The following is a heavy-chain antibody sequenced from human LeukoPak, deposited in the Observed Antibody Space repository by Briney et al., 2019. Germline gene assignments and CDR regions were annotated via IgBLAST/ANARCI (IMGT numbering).Heavy chain of an antibody. J-gene: IGHJ3*02. D-gene: IGHD5-18*01. V-gene: IGHV3-7*01. Sequence: PGGSLRLSCAASGFIFSRNWMSWVRQAPGKGLEWVANIKQDGSEKYYVDSVKGRFTISRDNAKNSLYLQMNSLRAEDTAVYYCAKERDTAVVTVFDIWGQGTMVTVSS. CDR2: IKQDGSEK. CDR3: AKERDTAVVTVFDI. CDR1: GFIFSRNW.